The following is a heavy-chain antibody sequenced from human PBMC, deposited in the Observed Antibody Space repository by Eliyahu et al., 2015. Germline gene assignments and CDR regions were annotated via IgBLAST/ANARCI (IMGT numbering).Heavy chain of an antibody. CDR3: AISSIVLIVYSSGPPDAFDI. CDR2: INPNSGGT. J-gene: IGHJ3*02. Sequence: QVQLVQSGAEVKKPGASVQVSCKASGSXFPDYYIHWMRQAPGQGLEWMGWINPNSGGTNSAQKFQGRVTLTRDTSINTAYMELSRLRSGDTAVYYCAISSIVLIVYSSGPPDAFDIWGQGTMVTVSS. V-gene: IGHV1-2*02. D-gene: IGHD1-26*01. CDR1: GSXFPDYY.